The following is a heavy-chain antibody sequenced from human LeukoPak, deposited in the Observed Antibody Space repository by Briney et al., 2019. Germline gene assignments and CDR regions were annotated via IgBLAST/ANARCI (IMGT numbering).Heavy chain of an antibody. CDR1: GGSFSGYY. J-gene: IGHJ5*02. CDR3: ARGRGYSYGSVWFDP. CDR2: IYYSGST. Sequence: KASETLSLTCAVYGGSFSGYYWSWIRQPPGKGLEWIGYIYYSGSTNYNPSLKSRVTISVDTSKNQFSLKLSSVTAADTAVYYCARGRGYSYGSVWFDPWGQGTLVTVSS. V-gene: IGHV4-59*01. D-gene: IGHD5-18*01.